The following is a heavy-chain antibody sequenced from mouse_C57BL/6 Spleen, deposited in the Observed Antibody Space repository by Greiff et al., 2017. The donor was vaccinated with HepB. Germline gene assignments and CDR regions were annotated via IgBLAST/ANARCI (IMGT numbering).Heavy chain of an antibody. V-gene: IGHV5-4*03. CDR1: GFTFSSYA. J-gene: IGHJ3*01. CDR3: ARAVRDGTSFAY. CDR2: ISDGGSYT. Sequence: EVNVVESGGGLVKPGGSLKLSCAASGFTFSSYAMSWVRQTPEKRLEWVATISDGGSYTYYPDNVKGRFTISRDNAKNNLYLQMSHLKSEDTAMYYCARAVRDGTSFAYWGQGTLVTVSA. D-gene: IGHD2-3*01.